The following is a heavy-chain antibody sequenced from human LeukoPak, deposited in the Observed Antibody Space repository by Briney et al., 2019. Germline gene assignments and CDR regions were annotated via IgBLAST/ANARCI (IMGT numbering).Heavy chain of an antibody. CDR3: VRVDKPLHAFDL. CDR2: ITATGDI. D-gene: IGHD2-2*03. V-gene: IGHV3-13*01. CDR1: GFTFSRYD. J-gene: IGHJ3*01. Sequence: GGSLRLSWAASGFTFSRYDMHWVRQATGKGLEWVSAITATGDIYYAGSVKGRFTLSGDSANNSLYLQMNSLRAGDTAVYYCVRVDKPLHAFDLWGQGTMVTVSS.